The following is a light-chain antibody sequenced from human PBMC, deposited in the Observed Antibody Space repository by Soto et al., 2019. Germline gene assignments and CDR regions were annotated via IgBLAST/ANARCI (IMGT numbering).Light chain of an antibody. V-gene: IGKV3-20*01. CDR2: DTS. CDR3: QQYGSSPIT. J-gene: IGKJ5*01. Sequence: EIVMPQSPATLSVSPGASATLSCRASQTVSSNLAWYQQKPGQAPRLLIYDTSTRATGIPDRFSGSGSGTDFTLTISRLEPEEFAVYYCQQYGSSPITVGQGTRLEI. CDR1: QTVSSN.